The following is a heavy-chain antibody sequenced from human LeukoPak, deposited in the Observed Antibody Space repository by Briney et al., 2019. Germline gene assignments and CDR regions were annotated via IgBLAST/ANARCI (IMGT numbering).Heavy chain of an antibody. J-gene: IGHJ4*02. CDR3: ARGLTAISFIDY. CDR1: GXTVSSNY. CDR2: IYSAGST. D-gene: IGHD2-21*02. Sequence: PGGSLRLSCSASGXTVSSNYRSWVRQAPGKGPEWVSVIYSAGSTYYADSVKGRFTISRDNSKNTLDLQMNSLRAEDTALYYCARGLTAISFIDYWGQGTLVTVSS. V-gene: IGHV3-53*01.